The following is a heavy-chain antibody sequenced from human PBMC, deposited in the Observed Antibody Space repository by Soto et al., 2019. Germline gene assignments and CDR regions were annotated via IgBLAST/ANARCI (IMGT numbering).Heavy chain of an antibody. CDR1: GYTFTSYG. Sequence: QVQLVQSGAEVKKPGASVKVSCKASGYTFTSYGISWVRQAPGQGLEWMGWISAYNGNTNYAQKLQGRVTMTTDTSTSTAYMELRSLRYDDTAVYYCARDYCSSTRCYIFHLDYWGQGTLVTVSS. CDR2: ISAYNGNT. CDR3: ARDYCSSTRCYIFHLDY. J-gene: IGHJ4*02. D-gene: IGHD2-2*02. V-gene: IGHV1-18*01.